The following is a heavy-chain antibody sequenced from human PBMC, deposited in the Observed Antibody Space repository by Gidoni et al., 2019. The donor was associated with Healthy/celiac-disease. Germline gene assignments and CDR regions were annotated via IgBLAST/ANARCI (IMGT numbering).Heavy chain of an antibody. J-gene: IGHJ6*03. Sequence: QVQLVESGGGVVQPGRSLRLSCAASGFTFSSYPMPWVRQAPGKGLEWVAVISYDGSNKYYADSVKGRFTISRDNSKNTLYLQMNSLRAEDTAVYYCARETSIAAAGIVYYYYYYYMDVWGKGTTVTVSS. V-gene: IGHV3-30-3*01. CDR2: ISYDGSNK. CDR1: GFTFSSYP. D-gene: IGHD6-13*01. CDR3: ARETSIAAAGIVYYYYYYYMDV.